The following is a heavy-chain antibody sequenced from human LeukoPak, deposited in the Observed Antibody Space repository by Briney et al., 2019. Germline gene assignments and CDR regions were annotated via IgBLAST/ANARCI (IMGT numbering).Heavy chain of an antibody. CDR2: ISANNGQT. CDR3: ARDRGPTQDY. CDR1: GYTFTNYG. J-gene: IGHJ4*02. D-gene: IGHD1-26*01. V-gene: IGHV1-18*01. Sequence: ASVKVSCKASGYTFTNYGFNWVRQAPGQGLEWMGWISANNGQTHYAQKFQGRITMTTDTSTSTVDMELRSLRSDDTAEYYCARDRGPTQDYWGQGTLVTVSS.